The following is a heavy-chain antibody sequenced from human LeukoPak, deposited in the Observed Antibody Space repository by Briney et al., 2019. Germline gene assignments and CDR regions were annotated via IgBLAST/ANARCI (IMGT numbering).Heavy chain of an antibody. J-gene: IGHJ4*02. Sequence: SVTLSLTCAVYGGSFSGYYWSWIRQPPGKGLEWIGEINHSGSTNYNPSLKSRVTISVDTSKNQFSLKLSSVTAADTAVYYCAVYEVVPFDYWGQGTLVTV. V-gene: IGHV4-34*01. CDR3: AVYEVVPFDY. CDR1: GGSFSGYY. CDR2: INHSGST. D-gene: IGHD2-8*01.